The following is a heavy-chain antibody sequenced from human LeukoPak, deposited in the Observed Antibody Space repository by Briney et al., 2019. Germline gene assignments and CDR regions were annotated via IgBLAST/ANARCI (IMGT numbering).Heavy chain of an antibody. CDR1: GGSFSGYY. D-gene: IGHD3-3*01. CDR3: ASLEWLPYYLDY. J-gene: IGHJ4*02. V-gene: IGHV4-34*01. Sequence: PSETLSLTCAVYGGSFSGYYWSWIRQPPGKGLEWIGEINHSGSTNYNPSLKSRVTISVDTSKNQFSLKLSSVTAADTAVYYCASLEWLPYYLDYWGQGTLVTVSS. CDR2: INHSGST.